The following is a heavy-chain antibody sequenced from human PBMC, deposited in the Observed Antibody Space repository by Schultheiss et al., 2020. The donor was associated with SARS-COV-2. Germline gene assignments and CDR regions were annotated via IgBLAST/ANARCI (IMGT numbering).Heavy chain of an antibody. CDR3: ARDLGYQLLTYGFDI. CDR2: ISYHGSNI. J-gene: IGHJ3*02. V-gene: IGHV3-30*04. Sequence: GGSLRLSCAASGFTFSNYAMHWVRQASGKGLDWVAVISYHGSNIYYADSVKGRFTISRDNSKNTLYLQMNSLRVEDTAVYYCARDLGYQLLTYGFDIWGQGTMVTVSS. D-gene: IGHD2-2*01. CDR1: GFTFSNYA.